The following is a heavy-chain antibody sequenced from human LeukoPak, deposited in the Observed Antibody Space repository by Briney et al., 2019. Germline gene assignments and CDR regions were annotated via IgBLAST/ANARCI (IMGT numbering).Heavy chain of an antibody. CDR1: GYTFTGYY. J-gene: IGHJ5*02. Sequence: ASVKVSCKASGYTFTGYYMHWVRQAPGQGREWMGWINPNSGGTNYAQKFQGRVTMTRDTSISTAYMELSRLRSDDTAVYYCARSDCSSTSCYVGDDWFDPWGQGTLVTVSS. CDR2: INPNSGGT. V-gene: IGHV1-2*02. CDR3: ARSDCSSTSCYVGDDWFDP. D-gene: IGHD2-2*01.